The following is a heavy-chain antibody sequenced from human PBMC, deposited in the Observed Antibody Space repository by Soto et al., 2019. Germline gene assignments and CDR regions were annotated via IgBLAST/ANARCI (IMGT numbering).Heavy chain of an antibody. Sequence: EVQLVESGGGLVKPGGSLRLSCAASGFTFSNAWMSWVRQPPGKGLEWVGRIKSKTDGGTTDYAAPVKGRFTISRDDVKNTLYMKMNSLKTEDTDVYYCTSLMYYDFWSGSYWGQGTLVTVSS. CDR2: IKSKTDGGTT. CDR1: GFTFSNAW. D-gene: IGHD3-3*01. V-gene: IGHV3-15*01. CDR3: TSLMYYDFWSGSY. J-gene: IGHJ4*02.